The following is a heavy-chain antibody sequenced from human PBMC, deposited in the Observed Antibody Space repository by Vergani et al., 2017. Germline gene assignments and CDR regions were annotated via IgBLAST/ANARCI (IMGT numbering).Heavy chain of an antibody. CDR1: GDSVSSNSAA. D-gene: IGHD6-19*01. V-gene: IGHV6-1*01. CDR3: ARGLGQWLAKLDFDY. J-gene: IGHJ4*02. CDR2: TYYRAKGYN. Sequence: QVQLQQSGPGLVKPSQTLSLTCAISGDSVSSNSAAWNWIRQSPSRGLEWLGRTYYRAKGYNDYAVSVKSRITSNPDTSKNQFTLQLNSGTPEDTAVYYGARGLGQWLAKLDFDYWGQGTRVTVSS.